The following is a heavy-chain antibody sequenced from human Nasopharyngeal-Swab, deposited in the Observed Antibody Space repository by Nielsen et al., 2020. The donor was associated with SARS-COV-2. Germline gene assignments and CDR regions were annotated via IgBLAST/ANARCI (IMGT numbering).Heavy chain of an antibody. CDR3: ATHGVYDYVWGSYRWGLPDY. CDR1: GYTLTELS. D-gene: IGHD3-16*02. J-gene: IGHJ4*02. Sequence: ASVKVSCKVSGYTLTELSMHWVRQAPGKGLEWMGGFDPEDGETIYEQKFQGRVTMTEDTSTDTAYMELSSLRSEDTAVYYCATHGVYDYVWGSYRWGLPDYWGQGTLVTVSS. CDR2: FDPEDGET. V-gene: IGHV1-24*01.